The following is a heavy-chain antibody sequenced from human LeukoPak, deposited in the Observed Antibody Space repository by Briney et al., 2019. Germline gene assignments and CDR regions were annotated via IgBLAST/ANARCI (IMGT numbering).Heavy chain of an antibody. D-gene: IGHD3-10*01. CDR2: ISSSGSTI. CDR1: GFTFSSYE. CDR3: ARTRSSPNWFDP. J-gene: IGHJ5*02. Sequence: PGGSLRLSCAASGFTFSSYEMNWVRQAPGKGLEWVSYISSSGSTIYYADSVKGRFTISRDNAKNSLYLQMNSLRAEDTAVYYCARTRSSPNWFDPWGQGTLVTVSS. V-gene: IGHV3-48*03.